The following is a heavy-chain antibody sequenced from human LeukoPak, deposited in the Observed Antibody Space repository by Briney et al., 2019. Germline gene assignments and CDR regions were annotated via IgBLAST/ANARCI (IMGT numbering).Heavy chain of an antibody. CDR3: ARGYNWFDP. V-gene: IGHV4-59*01. Sequence: KPSETLSLTCTVSGGSISSYYWSWIRQPPGKGLEWIGYVYYSGSTNSNPSLKSRVTISVDTSKNQFSLKVSSVTAAGTAIYYCARGYNWFDPWGQGTLVTVSS. J-gene: IGHJ5*02. CDR1: GGSISSYY. CDR2: VYYSGST.